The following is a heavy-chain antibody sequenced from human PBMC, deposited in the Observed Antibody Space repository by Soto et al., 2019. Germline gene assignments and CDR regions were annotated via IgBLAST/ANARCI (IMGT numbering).Heavy chain of an antibody. Sequence: QVQLVQSGAEVKKPGASVKVSCKASGYTFTSYGISWVRQAPGQGLEWMGWISAYNGNTNYAQKLQDRVTMTTDTSTSTADMELRSLRSDDTAVYYCARDTRSPVSSSTYYFDYWGQGTLVTVSS. D-gene: IGHD2-8*01. CDR1: GYTFTSYG. J-gene: IGHJ4*02. CDR3: ARDTRSPVSSSTYYFDY. V-gene: IGHV1-18*01. CDR2: ISAYNGNT.